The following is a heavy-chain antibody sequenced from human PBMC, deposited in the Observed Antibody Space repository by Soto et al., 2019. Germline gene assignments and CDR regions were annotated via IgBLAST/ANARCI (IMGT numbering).Heavy chain of an antibody. CDR1: GGSVSSGSSY. CDR3: ARESVYYYGMDV. Sequence: SETPSLTCTVSGGSVSSGSSYWSWIRQPPGKGLEWIGYIYYSGNTNYNPSLKSRVTISVDTSKNQFSLKLSSVTAADTAVYYCARESVYYYGMDVWGQGTTVTVSS. CDR2: IYYSGNT. J-gene: IGHJ6*02. V-gene: IGHV4-61*01.